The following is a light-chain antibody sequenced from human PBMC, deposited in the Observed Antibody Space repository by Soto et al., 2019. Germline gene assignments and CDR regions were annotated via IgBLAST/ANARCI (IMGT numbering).Light chain of an antibody. Sequence: QSALTQPPSVSAAPGQKVTISCSGSSSNIGNNYVSWYQQFPGTAPQLLIHDNDRRPSGIPDRFSGSKSGTSATLGITGLQTGDEADYYCGTWDDSLSAGVFGGGTKLTVL. J-gene: IGLJ2*01. CDR3: GTWDDSLSAGV. CDR2: DND. CDR1: SSNIGNNY. V-gene: IGLV1-51*01.